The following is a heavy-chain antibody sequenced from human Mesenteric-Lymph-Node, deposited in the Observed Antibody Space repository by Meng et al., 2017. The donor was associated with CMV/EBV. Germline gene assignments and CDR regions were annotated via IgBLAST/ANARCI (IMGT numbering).Heavy chain of an antibody. CDR1: GFTFSTYA. V-gene: IGHV3-30*04. CDR2: ISYEGSDE. Sequence: GESLKISCVASGFTFSTYAMDWVRQAPGKGLEWVALISYEGSDEYYADSVRGRFTVSRDNSKNTRFLQMNNPRAADTAVYYCARARGDYYYYAMDVWGQGTTVTVSS. CDR3: ARARGDYYYYAMDV. J-gene: IGHJ6*02.